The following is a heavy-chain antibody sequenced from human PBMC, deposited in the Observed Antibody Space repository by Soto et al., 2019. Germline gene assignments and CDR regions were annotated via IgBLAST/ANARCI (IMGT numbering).Heavy chain of an antibody. CDR2: ISGLGGSI. CDR3: SKSNGDTGERYFFDF. V-gene: IGHV3-23*01. Sequence: EVQLLESGGGLVQPGGSLRLSCAASGFTFSSFSLRWVRQAPGKGLEWVSGISGLGGSIYYADSVKGRFTISRDNSKNTLYLQMNSLRAEDTAVYYCSKSNGDTGERYFFDFWGQGTLVTVSS. CDR1: GFTFSSFS. J-gene: IGHJ4*02. D-gene: IGHD2-8*01.